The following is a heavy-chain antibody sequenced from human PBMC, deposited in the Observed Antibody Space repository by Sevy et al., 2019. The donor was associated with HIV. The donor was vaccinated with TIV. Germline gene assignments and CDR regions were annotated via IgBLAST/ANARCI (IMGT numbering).Heavy chain of an antibody. Sequence: GGYLRLSCAASGFTFSSYAMHWVRQAPGKGLEWVAVISYDGSNKYYADSVKGRFTISRDNSKNTLYLQMNSLRAEDTAVYYCARDQYYDSSGSPYFDYWGQGILVTVSS. J-gene: IGHJ4*02. CDR1: GFTFSSYA. V-gene: IGHV3-30-3*01. D-gene: IGHD3-22*01. CDR2: ISYDGSNK. CDR3: ARDQYYDSSGSPYFDY.